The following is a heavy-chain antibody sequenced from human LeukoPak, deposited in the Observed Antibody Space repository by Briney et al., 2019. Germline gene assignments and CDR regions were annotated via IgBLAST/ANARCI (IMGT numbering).Heavy chain of an antibody. CDR2: ISGSGGST. D-gene: IGHD3-10*01. J-gene: IGHJ4*02. CDR1: GFTFSSYA. V-gene: IGHV3-23*01. Sequence: PGGSLRLSCAASGFTFSSYAMSWVRQAPGKGLEWVSAISGSGGSTYYADSVKGRFTISRDNSKNTLYLQMNSLRAEDTAVYYCAKSYGSGGYFPSALGYWGQGTLVTVSS. CDR3: AKSYGSGGYFPSALGY.